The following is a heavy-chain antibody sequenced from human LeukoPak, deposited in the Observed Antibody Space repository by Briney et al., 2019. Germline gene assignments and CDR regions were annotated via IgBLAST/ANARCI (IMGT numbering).Heavy chain of an antibody. CDR1: GGTFGSYA. Sequence: SVKVSCKASGGTFGSYAISWVRQAPGQGLEWMGRIIPIFGTANYAQKFQGRVTITTDESTSTAYMELSSLRSEDTAVYYCASLTTVTTGDDYWGQGTLVTVSS. CDR3: ASLTTVTTGDDY. J-gene: IGHJ4*02. V-gene: IGHV1-69*05. D-gene: IGHD4-17*01. CDR2: IIPIFGTA.